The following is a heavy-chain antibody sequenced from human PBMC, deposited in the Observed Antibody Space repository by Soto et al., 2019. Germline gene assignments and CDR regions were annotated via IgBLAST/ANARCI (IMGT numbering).Heavy chain of an antibody. CDR3: AXDQVSSSWYGYYYYYGMDV. J-gene: IGHJ6*02. CDR2: TYYRSKWYN. CDR1: GDSAPSNSAA. D-gene: IGHD6-13*01. Sequence: SQTLSLTCAISGDSAPSNSAAWNWIRQSPSRGLEWLGRTYYRSKWYNDYAVSVKSRITINPDTSKNQFSLQLNSVTPEDTAVYYCAXDQVSSSWYGYYYYYGMDVWGQGTTVTVSS. V-gene: IGHV6-1*01.